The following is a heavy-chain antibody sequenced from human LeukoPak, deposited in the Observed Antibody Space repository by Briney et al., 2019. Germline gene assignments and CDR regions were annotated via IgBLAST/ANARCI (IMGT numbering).Heavy chain of an antibody. Sequence: SETLSLTCTVSGGSISSSSYYWGWIRQPPGKGLEWIGSIYYSGSTYYNPSLKSRVTISVDTSKNQFSLKLSSVTAADTAVYYCARQVYYYDSSGSRTYYFDYWGQGTLVTVSS. CDR1: GGSISSSSYY. V-gene: IGHV4-39*01. J-gene: IGHJ4*02. D-gene: IGHD3-22*01. CDR2: IYYSGST. CDR3: ARQVYYYDSSGSRTYYFDY.